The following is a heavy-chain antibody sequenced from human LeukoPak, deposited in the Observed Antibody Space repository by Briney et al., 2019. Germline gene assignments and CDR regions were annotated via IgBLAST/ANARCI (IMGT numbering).Heavy chain of an antibody. D-gene: IGHD6-13*01. Sequence: ASVKVSCKASGGTFSSYAISWVRQAPGQGLEWMGGIIPNFGTANYAQKFQGRVTITTDESTSTAYMELRSLRSDDTAVYYCARDRVIAAAGTPIDYWGQGTLVTVSS. CDR1: GGTFSSYA. V-gene: IGHV1-69*05. CDR3: ARDRVIAAAGTPIDY. CDR2: IIPNFGTA. J-gene: IGHJ4*02.